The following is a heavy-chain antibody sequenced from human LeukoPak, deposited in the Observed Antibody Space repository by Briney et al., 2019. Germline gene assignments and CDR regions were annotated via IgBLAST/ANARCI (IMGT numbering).Heavy chain of an antibody. CDR1: GGTFSSYA. J-gene: IGHJ4*02. D-gene: IGHD2-2*02. CDR2: INPNRGGT. CDR3: ARDSAIRDY. V-gene: IGHV1-2*02. Sequence: GASVKLSCKASGGTFSSYAISWVRQAPGQGLEWMGWINPNRGGTNYAQKFQGRVTMTRDTSISTAYMELSRLRSDDTAVYYCARDSAIRDYWGQGTLVTVSS.